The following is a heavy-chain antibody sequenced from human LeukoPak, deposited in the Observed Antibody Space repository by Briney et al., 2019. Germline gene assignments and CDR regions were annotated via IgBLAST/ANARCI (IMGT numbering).Heavy chain of an antibody. Sequence: GRSLRLSCAASGFTFDDYAMHWVRQAPGKGLEWVSGISWNSGSIGYEDSVKGRFTISRDNAKNSLYLQMNSLRAEDTALYYCAKDSAERVGYFDYWGQGTLVTVSS. CDR3: AKDSAERVGYFDY. V-gene: IGHV3-9*01. CDR2: ISWNSGSI. D-gene: IGHD1-26*01. J-gene: IGHJ4*02. CDR1: GFTFDDYA.